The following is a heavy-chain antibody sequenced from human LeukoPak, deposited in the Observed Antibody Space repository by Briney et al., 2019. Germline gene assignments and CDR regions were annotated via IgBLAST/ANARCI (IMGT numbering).Heavy chain of an antibody. CDR1: GGSISSFY. CDR3: ARHRGPHVGRME. D-gene: IGHD3-3*01. Sequence: SETLSLTCSVSGGSISSFYWSWILQPPGKGLEWIGYIYSSGYSNYNPSLKSRVTISVDTSKNQFSLKLSSVTAADTAVYYCARHRGPHVGRMEWGQGTQVTVSS. CDR2: IYSSGYS. J-gene: IGHJ4*02. V-gene: IGHV4-59*08.